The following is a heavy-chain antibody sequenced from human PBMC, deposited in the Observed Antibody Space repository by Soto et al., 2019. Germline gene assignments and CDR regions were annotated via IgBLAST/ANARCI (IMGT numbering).Heavy chain of an antibody. CDR1: GFTFSSYA. CDR2: ISYDGSNK. V-gene: IGHV3-30-3*01. J-gene: IGHJ4*02. D-gene: IGHD5-18*01. Sequence: GGSLRLSCAASGFTFSSYAMHWVRQAPGKGLEWVAVISYDGSNKYYADSVKGRFTTSRDNSKNTLYLQMNSLRAEDTAVYYCAREKIKQYSYGYFFYWGQGTLVTVSS. CDR3: AREKIKQYSYGYFFY.